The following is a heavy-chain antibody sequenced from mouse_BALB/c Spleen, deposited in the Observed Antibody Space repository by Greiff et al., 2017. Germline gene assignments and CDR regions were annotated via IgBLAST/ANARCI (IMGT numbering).Heavy chain of an antibody. J-gene: IGHJ4*01. CDR3: ARDPPTYYYAMDY. CDR2: IWGDGST. CDR1: GFSLTGYG. V-gene: IGHV2-6-7*01. Sequence: VKVIESGPGLVAPSQSLSITCTVSGFSLTGYGVNWVRQPPGKGLEWLGMIWGDGSTDYNSALKSRLSISKDNSKSQVFLKMNSLQTDDTARYYCARDPPTYYYAMDYWGQGTSVTVSS.